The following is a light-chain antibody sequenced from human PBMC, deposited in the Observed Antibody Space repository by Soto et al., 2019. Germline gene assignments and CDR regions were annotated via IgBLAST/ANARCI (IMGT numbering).Light chain of an antibody. CDR3: QQYDSYPLT. CDR1: QSISSW. J-gene: IGKJ4*01. V-gene: IGKV1-5*03. Sequence: DIQMTQSPSTLSASVGDRVTITCRASQSISSWLAWYQQKPGKAPNLLIYKTSSLESGVPSRFSGSGSATEFTLTVNSLQPDDFATYYCQQYDSYPLTFGGGTKVEIK. CDR2: KTS.